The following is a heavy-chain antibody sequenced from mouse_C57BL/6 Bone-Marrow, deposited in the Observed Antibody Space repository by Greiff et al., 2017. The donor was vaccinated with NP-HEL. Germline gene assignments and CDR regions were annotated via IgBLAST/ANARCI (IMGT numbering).Heavy chain of an antibody. CDR1: GYTFTNYW. V-gene: IGHV1-63*01. CDR2: IYPGGGYT. J-gene: IGHJ4*01. Sequence: VKLMESGAELVRPGTSVKMSCKASGYTFTNYWIGWAKQRPGHGLEWIGDIYPGGGYTNYNEKFKGKATLTADKSSSTAYMQFSSLTSEDSAIYYCARRYYYAMDYWGQGTSVTVSS. CDR3: ARRYYYAMDY.